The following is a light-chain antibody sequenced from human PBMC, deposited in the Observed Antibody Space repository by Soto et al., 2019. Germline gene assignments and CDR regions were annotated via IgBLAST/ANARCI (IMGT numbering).Light chain of an antibody. CDR3: QQYDSYPFT. V-gene: IGKV1-5*03. Sequence: DIQMTQSPSTLSASVGDRVTITCRASQSINNWLAWYQQKPGKAPKLLISKASNLKSGVPSRFSGTGSGTEFTLTISSLQPDAFASYDCQQYDSYPFTFGGGTKVEI. J-gene: IGKJ4*01. CDR1: QSINNW. CDR2: KAS.